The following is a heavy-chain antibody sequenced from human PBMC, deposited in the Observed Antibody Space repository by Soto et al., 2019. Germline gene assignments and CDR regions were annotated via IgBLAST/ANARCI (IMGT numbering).Heavy chain of an antibody. J-gene: IGHJ2*01. CDR3: ARGTNYYDSSSRGGYRYFDL. CDR2: INPNSGGT. CDR1: GYTFTGYY. D-gene: IGHD3-22*01. Sequence: QVQLVQSGAEVKKPGASVKVSCKASGYTFTGYYMHWVRQAPGQGLEWMGWINPNSGGTNYAQKFQGWVTMTRDTSISTAYMELSRLRSHDTAVYYCARGTNYYDSSSRGGYRYFDLWGRGTLVTVSS. V-gene: IGHV1-2*04.